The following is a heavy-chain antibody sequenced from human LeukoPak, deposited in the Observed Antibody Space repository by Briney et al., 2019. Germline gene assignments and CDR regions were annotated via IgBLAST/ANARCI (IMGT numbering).Heavy chain of an antibody. CDR2: TSSSSSHI. Sequence: GGSLRLSCAASGFTFSSYAMNWVRQAPGKGLEWVSSTSSSSSHIYYADSVKGRFTISRDNAKNSLFLQMNSLRAEDTAMYYCVRVREYYNSPRGCHYYMDVWGKGTTVTVSS. CDR1: GFTFSSYA. J-gene: IGHJ6*03. CDR3: VRVREYYNSPRGCHYYMDV. V-gene: IGHV3-21*01. D-gene: IGHD1-1*01.